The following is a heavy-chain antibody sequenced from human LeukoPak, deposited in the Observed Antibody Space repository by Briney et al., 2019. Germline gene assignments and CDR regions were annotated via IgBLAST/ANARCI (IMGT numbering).Heavy chain of an antibody. J-gene: IGHJ5*02. V-gene: IGHV3-21*06. CDR2: ISGGSSHI. CDR1: GFRFSDCD. D-gene: IGHD6-13*01. CDR3: TRAYPPLRTAAAGDL. Sequence: GGSLSLACSGSGFRFSDCDLNWVRQAPGKGQEWVSSISGGSSHIYYADSIKGRFTISRDNAKNSVYLQMNSLRDEDTAVYYCTRAYPPLRTAAAGDLWGLGTLVSVSS.